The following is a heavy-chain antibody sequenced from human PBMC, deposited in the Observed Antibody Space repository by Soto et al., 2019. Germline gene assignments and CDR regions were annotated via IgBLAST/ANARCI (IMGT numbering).Heavy chain of an antibody. CDR1: GFTLSTYW. D-gene: IGHD3-16*01. CDR2: INNDGSTT. Sequence: EVQLVESGGGLVQPGGSLRLSCAASGFTLSTYWMHWVRQAPGKGLVWVSRINNDGSTTNYADAVKLRFTISRDNAKNTLYLQMNSLTAEDTAVYYCARVARGAWGVFDHWGQGTLVTVSS. J-gene: IGHJ4*02. V-gene: IGHV3-74*01. CDR3: ARVARGAWGVFDH.